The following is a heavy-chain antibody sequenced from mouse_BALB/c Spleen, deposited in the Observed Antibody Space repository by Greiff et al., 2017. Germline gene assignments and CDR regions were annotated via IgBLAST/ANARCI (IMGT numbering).Heavy chain of an antibody. V-gene: IGHV5-6-3*01. J-gene: IGHJ3*01. D-gene: IGHD2-4*01. Sequence: EVKVEESGGGLVQPGGSLKLSCAASGFTFSSYGMSWVRQTPDKRLELVATINSNGGSTYYPDSVKGRFTISRDNAKNTLYLQMSSLKSEDTAMYYCAREYDYDDAWFAYWGQGTLVTVSA. CDR3: AREYDYDDAWFAY. CDR2: INSNGGST. CDR1: GFTFSSYG.